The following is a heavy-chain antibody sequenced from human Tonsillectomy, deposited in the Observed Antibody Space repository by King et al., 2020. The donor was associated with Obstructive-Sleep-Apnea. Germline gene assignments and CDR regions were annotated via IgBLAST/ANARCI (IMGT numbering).Heavy chain of an antibody. CDR3: AKDLYDFWSGFYLDY. Sequence: VQLVESGGGLVQPGGSLRLSCAVSGFTFSSYAMNWVRQAPGKGLEWVSVISGSGGSTYYADSVKGRFTISRDNSKNTLYLQMSSLRAEDTAVYYCAKDLYDFWSGFYLDYWGQGPPVTVSS. CDR1: GFTFSSYA. CDR2: ISGSGGST. J-gene: IGHJ4*02. D-gene: IGHD3-3*01. V-gene: IGHV3-23*04.